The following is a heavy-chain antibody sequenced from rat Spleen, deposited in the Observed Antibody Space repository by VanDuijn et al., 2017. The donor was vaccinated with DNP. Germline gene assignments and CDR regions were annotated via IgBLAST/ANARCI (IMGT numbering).Heavy chain of an antibody. J-gene: IGHJ2*01. D-gene: IGHD4-3*01. Sequence: EVQLVESGGGLVQPGRSLTLSCADSGFTFSAYNMAWVRQAPKKGLEWVANISSAAYAPNYGDSVKGRFTISRDNTTSTLYLQMNSLRSEDMATYYCVRWNSGHFDYWGQGVMVTVSS. CDR1: GFTFSAYN. V-gene: IGHV5-7*01. CDR3: VRWNSGHFDY. CDR2: ISSAAYAP.